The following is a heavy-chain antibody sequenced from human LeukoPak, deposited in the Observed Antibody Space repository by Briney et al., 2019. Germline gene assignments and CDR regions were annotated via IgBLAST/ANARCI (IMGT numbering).Heavy chain of an antibody. CDR3: ARASGSFDY. CDR2: IWPDGTNK. CDR1: GFTFSNYG. V-gene: IGHV3-33*01. J-gene: IGHJ4*02. D-gene: IGHD1-26*01. Sequence: GGSLRLSCAASGFTFSNYGLHWVRQAPGKGLEWVAVIWPDGTNKYYAGSVKGRFTISRDDSKNTLYLQMNSLRAEDSAVYYCARASGSFDYWGQGTLVTVSS.